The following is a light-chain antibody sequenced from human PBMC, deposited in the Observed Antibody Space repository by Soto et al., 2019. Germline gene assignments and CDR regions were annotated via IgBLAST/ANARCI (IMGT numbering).Light chain of an antibody. J-gene: IGKJ2*01. CDR3: QQGNSFPQT. Sequence: DIQMTQSPSSVSASVGDRVTITGRASLGSSSWLAWYQQKPGKAPKPLIYAASSLQSVVPSRFSGSGSGTDFTLTISRLQPEDFATYYCQQGNSFPQTLGQGTKLEIK. V-gene: IGKV1-12*01. CDR1: LGSSSW. CDR2: AAS.